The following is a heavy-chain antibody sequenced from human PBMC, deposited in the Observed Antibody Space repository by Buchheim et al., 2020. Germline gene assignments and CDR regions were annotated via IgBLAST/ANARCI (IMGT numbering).Heavy chain of an antibody. CDR3: VKGGQWLLHF. V-gene: IGHV3-43*01. D-gene: IGHD6-19*01. CDR2: INWHDGTT. CDR1: GFTFSDYT. Sequence: EVQLVESGGVVVQPGGSLRLSCAASGFTFSDYTMHWVRQPPGKGLEWVSLINWHDGTTNYAASVQGRFTISRDNSQNSLYLQMNSLRTEDTALYYCVKGGQWLLHFWGQGTL. J-gene: IGHJ4*02.